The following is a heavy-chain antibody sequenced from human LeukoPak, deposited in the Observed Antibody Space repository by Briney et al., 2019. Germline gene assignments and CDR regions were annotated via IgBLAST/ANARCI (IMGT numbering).Heavy chain of an antibody. J-gene: IGHJ4*02. Sequence: SETLSLTCTVSGGSISSSSYYWGWIRQPPGKGPEWIGSIYYSGSTYYNPSLKSRVTISVDTSKNQFSLKLSSVTAADTAVYYCARHGDYYDSSGYYYFDYWGQGTLVTVSS. D-gene: IGHD3-22*01. CDR3: ARHGDYYDSSGYYYFDY. CDR2: IYYSGST. CDR1: GGSISSSSYY. V-gene: IGHV4-39*01.